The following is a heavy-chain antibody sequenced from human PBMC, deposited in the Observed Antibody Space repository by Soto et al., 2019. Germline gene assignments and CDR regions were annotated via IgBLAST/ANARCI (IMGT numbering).Heavy chain of an antibody. CDR2: IFRSGSS. D-gene: IGHD2-2*01. CDR3: VRGLGYCSTTTCSEDWFDP. V-gene: IGHV4-30-2*06. Sequence: SETLSLTCAVSGDSISSGSNSWSWVRQSPGKGLEWIGYIFRSGSSFFNPSLRSRLTMSVDTSKSQFSLRLSSVTAADTALYYCVRGLGYCSTTTCSEDWFDPWGPGILVTVSS. J-gene: IGHJ5*02. CDR1: GDSISSGSNS.